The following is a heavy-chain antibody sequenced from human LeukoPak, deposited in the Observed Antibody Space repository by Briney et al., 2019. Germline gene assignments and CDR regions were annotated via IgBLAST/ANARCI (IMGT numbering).Heavy chain of an antibody. CDR2: INLNSGGT. CDR3: ARGGTHYYDSSAQVGYYYYQMDV. J-gene: IGHJ6*03. CDR1: GYTFTGYY. D-gene: IGHD3-22*01. Sequence: GASVKVSCKASGYTFTGYYMHWVRQAPGQGLEWMGWINLNSGGTNYAQKFQGRVTMTRDTSISTAYMELSRLRSDDTAVYYCARGGTHYYDSSAQVGYYYYQMDVWGKGTTVTISS. V-gene: IGHV1-2*02.